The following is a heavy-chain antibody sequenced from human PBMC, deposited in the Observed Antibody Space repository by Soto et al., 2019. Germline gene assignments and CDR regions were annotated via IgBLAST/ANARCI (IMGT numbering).Heavy chain of an antibody. CDR3: ASLLAGVDRYYYYGMDV. V-gene: IGHV1-69*13. CDR2: IIPIFGTA. J-gene: IGHJ6*02. D-gene: IGHD2-15*01. CDR1: GGTFSSYA. Sequence: SVKVSCKASGGTFSSYAISWVRQAPGQGLEWMGGIIPIFGTANYAQKFQGRVTITADESTSTAYMELSSLRSEDTAVYYCASLLAGVDRYYYYGMDVWGQGTTVTVSS.